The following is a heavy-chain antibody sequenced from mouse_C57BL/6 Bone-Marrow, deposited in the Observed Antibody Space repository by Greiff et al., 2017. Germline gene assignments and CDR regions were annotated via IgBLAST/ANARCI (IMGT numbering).Heavy chain of an antibody. Sequence: VMLVESGPELVKPGASVKISCKASGYAFSSSWMNWVKQRPGKGLEWIGRIYPGDGDTNYNGKFKGKATLTADKSSSTAYMQLSSLTSEDSAVYFCARYDGYYVDYWGQGTTLTVSS. J-gene: IGHJ2*01. CDR1: GYAFSSSW. CDR3: ARYDGYYVDY. V-gene: IGHV1-82*01. CDR2: IYPGDGDT. D-gene: IGHD2-3*01.